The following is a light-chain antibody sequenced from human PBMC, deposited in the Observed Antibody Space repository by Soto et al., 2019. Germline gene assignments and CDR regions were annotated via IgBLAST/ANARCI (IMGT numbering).Light chain of an antibody. CDR1: QSVRSSY. V-gene: IGKV3-20*01. CDR3: QQYGNSPRT. Sequence: EIVLTQSPGTLSLSPGERATLSCRASQSVRSSYVAWYQQKPGQGPRLLIYGASSRATGIPDRFSGSGSGTDFTLTISRLEREDFAMYYCQQYGNSPRTFGQGTKVDIK. CDR2: GAS. J-gene: IGKJ1*01.